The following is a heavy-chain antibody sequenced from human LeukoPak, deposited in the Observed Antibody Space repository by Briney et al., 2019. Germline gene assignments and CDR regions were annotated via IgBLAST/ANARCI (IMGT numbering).Heavy chain of an antibody. D-gene: IGHD3-22*01. CDR3: AKVRTDYYDSSGHAEYFQH. CDR2: ISGSGGST. Sequence: GGSLRLSCAASGFTFSSYSMNWVRQAPGKGLEWVSAISGSGGSTYYADSVKGRFTISRDNSKNTLYLQMNSLRAEDTAVYYCAKVRTDYYDSSGHAEYFQHWGQGTLVTVSS. CDR1: GFTFSSYS. V-gene: IGHV3-23*01. J-gene: IGHJ1*01.